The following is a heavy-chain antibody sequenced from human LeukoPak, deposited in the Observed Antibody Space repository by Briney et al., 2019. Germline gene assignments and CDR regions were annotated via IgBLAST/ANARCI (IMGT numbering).Heavy chain of an antibody. CDR2: IYYSGST. V-gene: IGHV4-59*12. Sequence: PSETLSLTCTVSGGSISSYYWSWIRQPPGKGLEWIGYIYYSGSTNYNPSLKSRVTISVDTSKNQFSLKLSSVTAADTAVYYCARRRVYYYGSGSYSYFDYWGQGTLVTVSS. CDR1: GGSISSYY. D-gene: IGHD3-10*01. CDR3: ARRRVYYYGSGSYSYFDY. J-gene: IGHJ4*02.